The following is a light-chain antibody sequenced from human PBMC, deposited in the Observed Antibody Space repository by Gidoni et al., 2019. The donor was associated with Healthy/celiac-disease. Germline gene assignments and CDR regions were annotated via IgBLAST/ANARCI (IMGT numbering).Light chain of an antibody. Sequence: EIVLPQSPATLSLSPGATATLSCRASQSVSSYLAWYHQKPDQAPRLLIYDASNRATGISARFSGSGAGKVFTLTISRLEPEDFAVYYCQQRSNWPPFGEGTKLEIK. V-gene: IGKV3-11*01. CDR1: QSVSSY. CDR3: QQRSNWPP. CDR2: DAS. J-gene: IGKJ2*01.